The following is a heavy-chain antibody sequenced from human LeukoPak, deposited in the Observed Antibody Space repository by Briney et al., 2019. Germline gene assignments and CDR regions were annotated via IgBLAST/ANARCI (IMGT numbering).Heavy chain of an antibody. CDR3: AKVWFGESFKSCFDY. V-gene: IGHV3-23*01. CDR1: GFTFSSYA. Sequence: GGSLRLSCAASGFTFSSYAMSWVRQAPGKGLEWVSAISGSGGSTYYADSVKGRFTISRDNSKNTLYLQMNSLRAEDTAVYYCAKVWFGESFKSCFDYWGQGTLVTVSS. D-gene: IGHD3-10*01. CDR2: ISGSGGST. J-gene: IGHJ4*02.